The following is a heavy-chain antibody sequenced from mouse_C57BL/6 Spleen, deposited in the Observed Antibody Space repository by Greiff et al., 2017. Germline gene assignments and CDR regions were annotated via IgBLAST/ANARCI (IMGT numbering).Heavy chain of an antibody. CDR1: GYTFTDYN. CDR3: ARFPGSYYGSSYGYFDV. D-gene: IGHD1-1*01. Sequence: EVQLQQSGPELVKPGASVKIPCKASGYTFTDYNMDWVKQSHGKSLEWIGDINPNNGGTIYNQKFKGKATLTVDKSSSTAYMELRSLTSEDSAVYFCARFPGSYYGSSYGYFDVWGTGTTVTVSS. J-gene: IGHJ1*03. CDR2: INPNNGGT. V-gene: IGHV1-18*01.